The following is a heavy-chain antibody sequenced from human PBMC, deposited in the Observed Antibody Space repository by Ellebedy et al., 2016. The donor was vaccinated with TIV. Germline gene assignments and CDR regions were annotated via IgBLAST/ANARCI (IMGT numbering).Heavy chain of an antibody. CDR1: GFTFTSYA. D-gene: IGHD2-2*02. CDR2: IGIGYAST. J-gene: IGHJ6*02. V-gene: IGHV3-23*01. Sequence: PGGSLRLSCAASGFTFTSYAMNWVRQAPGKGLEWVSGIGIGYASTYYADSVKGRFTVSRDSSRNTLHLQMNSLRVEDTALYYCARDAYPYAMDVWGQGTTVTVSS. CDR3: ARDAYPYAMDV.